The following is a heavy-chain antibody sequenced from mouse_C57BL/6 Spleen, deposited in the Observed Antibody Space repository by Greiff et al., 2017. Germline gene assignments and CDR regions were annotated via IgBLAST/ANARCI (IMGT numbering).Heavy chain of an antibody. D-gene: IGHD1-1*01. CDR2: ISSGGSYT. Sequence: DVKLVESGGDLVKPGGSLKLSCAASGFTFSSYGMSWVRQTPDQRLEWVATISSGGSYTYYPDSVKGRFTISRDNAKNTLYLQMSSLKSEDTAMYYCARHRDYGSSPYYFDYWGQGTTLTVSS. CDR3: ARHRDYGSSPYYFDY. CDR1: GFTFSSYG. V-gene: IGHV5-6*02. J-gene: IGHJ2*01.